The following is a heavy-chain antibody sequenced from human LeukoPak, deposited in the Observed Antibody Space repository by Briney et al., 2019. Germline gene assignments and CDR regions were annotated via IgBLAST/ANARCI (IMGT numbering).Heavy chain of an antibody. J-gene: IGHJ4*02. CDR2: ISSSGSTI. Sequence: PGGSLRLSCAASGFTFSSYEMNWVRQAPGKGLEWVSYISSSGSTIYYADSVKGRFTISRDNAKNSLYLQMNSLRAEDTAVYHCARADIAVAGTYDYWGQGTLVTVSS. CDR3: ARADIAVAGTYDY. V-gene: IGHV3-48*03. D-gene: IGHD6-19*01. CDR1: GFTFSSYE.